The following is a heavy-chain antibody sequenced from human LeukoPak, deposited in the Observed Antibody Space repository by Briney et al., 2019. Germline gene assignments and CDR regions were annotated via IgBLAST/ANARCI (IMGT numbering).Heavy chain of an antibody. D-gene: IGHD2-15*01. CDR2: ISSSGSTI. Sequence: GGSLRLSCAASGFTFSSYSMNWVRQAPGKGLEWVSYISSSGSTIYYADSVKGRFTISRDNAKNSLYLQMNSLRAEDTAVYYCARGVVAATGVFDYWGQGTPVTVSS. CDR1: GFTFSSYS. V-gene: IGHV3-48*04. J-gene: IGHJ4*02. CDR3: ARGVVAATGVFDY.